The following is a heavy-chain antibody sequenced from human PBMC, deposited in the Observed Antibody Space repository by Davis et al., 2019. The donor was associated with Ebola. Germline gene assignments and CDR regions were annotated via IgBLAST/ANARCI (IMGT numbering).Heavy chain of an antibody. CDR1: GFSFSSYA. CDR2: ISGAGYNT. V-gene: IGHV3-23*01. J-gene: IGHJ4*02. D-gene: IGHD6-19*01. CDR3: ATCGFCVSSSGIDY. Sequence: PGGSLRLSCAASGFSFSSYAMGWVRQGPGQGLEWVSGISGAGYNTYHADSGKGRFTIPRDNTKNTLYLQMNSLSADDTAVYYCATCGFCVSSSGIDYRGQGTLVTVSS.